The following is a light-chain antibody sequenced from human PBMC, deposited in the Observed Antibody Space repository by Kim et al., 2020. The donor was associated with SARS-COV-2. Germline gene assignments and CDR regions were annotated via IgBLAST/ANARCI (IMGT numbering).Light chain of an antibody. J-gene: IGLJ2*01. CDR3: QAWDSTSVV. V-gene: IGLV3-1*01. CDR1: SLGDKY. CDR2: QDK. Sequence: SYELTQPPSVSVSPGQTASITCSGESLGDKYVCWYQQKPGQSPVLVIYQDKKRPPGIPDRFSGSNSGNTATLTISGTQAMDEADYYCQAWDSTSVVFGGGTKVTVL.